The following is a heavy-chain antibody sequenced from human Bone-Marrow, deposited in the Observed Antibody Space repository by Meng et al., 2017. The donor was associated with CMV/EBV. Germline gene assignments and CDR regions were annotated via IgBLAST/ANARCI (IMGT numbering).Heavy chain of an antibody. CDR3: AKGLRNSGSYYIFDY. V-gene: IGHV3-23*01. Sequence: SGFTFSSYAMTWVRQAPGKGLEWVSAISGSGDITNYADSVKGRFTISRDNSKSTLYLQMNSLRAEDTAVYSCAKGLRNSGSYYIFDYWGQGTLVTVSS. D-gene: IGHD3-10*01. J-gene: IGHJ4*02. CDR2: ISGSGDIT. CDR1: GFTFSSYA.